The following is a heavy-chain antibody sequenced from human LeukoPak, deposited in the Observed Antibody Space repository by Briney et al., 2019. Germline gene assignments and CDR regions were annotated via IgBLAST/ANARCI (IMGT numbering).Heavy chain of an antibody. CDR1: GGSMTGYY. V-gene: IGHV4-59*08. CDR3: TKLSDCGADCYDRPHWFDP. CDR2: VHSGGST. J-gene: IGHJ5*02. D-gene: IGHD2-21*02. Sequence: SETLSLTCTVSGGSMTGYYWAWIRQPPGERLEWLGYVHSGGSTKDSPSLKSRVTVSIDMPKTQSSLNLRSVSAAAAADYYCTKLSDCGADCYDRPHWFDPWGQGSLVTVSS.